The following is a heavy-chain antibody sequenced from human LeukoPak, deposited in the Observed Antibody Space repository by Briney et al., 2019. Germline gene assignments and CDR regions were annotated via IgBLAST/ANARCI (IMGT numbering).Heavy chain of an antibody. V-gene: IGHV3-48*01. CDR3: ARSLPGYMDV. CDR1: RFTFSSYS. D-gene: IGHD7-27*01. CDR2: ISSSSSAI. J-gene: IGHJ6*03. Sequence: GGSLRLSCAASRFTFSSYSMNWVRQAPGKGLEWVSYISSSSSAIYYADSVKGRFTISRDNAKNSLYLQMNSLRAEDTAVYYCARSLPGYMDVWGKGTTVTVSS.